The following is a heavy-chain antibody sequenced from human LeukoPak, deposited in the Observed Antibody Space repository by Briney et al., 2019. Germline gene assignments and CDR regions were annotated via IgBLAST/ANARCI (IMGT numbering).Heavy chain of an antibody. CDR3: ARQTQVDVLTGYFYGGFDY. CDR2: IYTSGST. J-gene: IGHJ4*02. V-gene: IGHV4-61*02. CDR1: GGSISSGSYY. Sequence: SQTLSLTCTVSGGSISSGSYYWSWIRQPAGKGLEWIGRIYTSGSTNYNPSLKSRVTISVDTSKNQFSLKLSSVTAADTAVYYCARQTQVDVLTGYFYGGFDYWGQGTLVTVSP. D-gene: IGHD3-9*01.